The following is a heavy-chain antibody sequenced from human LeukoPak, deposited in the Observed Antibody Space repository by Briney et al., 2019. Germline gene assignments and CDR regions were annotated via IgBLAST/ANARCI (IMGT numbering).Heavy chain of an antibody. CDR1: GYTFTSYD. CDR2: MNPNSGNT. V-gene: IGHV1-8*01. J-gene: IGHJ6*02. CDR3: ARVTTVVTTYYYGMDV. D-gene: IGHD4-23*01. Sequence: ASVKVSCKASGYTFTSYDINWVRQATGQGLEWMGWMNPNSGNTGYAQKFQGRVTMTRNTSISTAYMELSSLRSEDTAVYYCARVTTVVTTYYYGMDVWGQGTTVTVSS.